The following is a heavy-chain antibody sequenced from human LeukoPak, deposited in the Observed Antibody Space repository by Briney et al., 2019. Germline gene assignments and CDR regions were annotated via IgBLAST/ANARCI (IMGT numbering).Heavy chain of an antibody. CDR1: GGSISSYY. CDR3: ARDNGDYSNPFDY. D-gene: IGHD4-11*01. V-gene: IGHV4-59*01. J-gene: IGHJ4*02. Sequence: SETLSLTCTVSGGSISSYYWSWIRQPPGKGLEWIGYIYYSGSTNYNPSLKSRVTISVDTPKNQFSLKLSSVTAADTAVYYCARDNGDYSNPFDYWGQGTLVTVSS. CDR2: IYYSGST.